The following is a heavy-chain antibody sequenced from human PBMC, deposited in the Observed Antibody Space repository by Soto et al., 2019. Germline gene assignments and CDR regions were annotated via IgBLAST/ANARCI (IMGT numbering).Heavy chain of an antibody. CDR1: GFTFSSYG. J-gene: IGHJ4*02. Sequence: WGSLRLSCAASGFTFSSYGMHWVRQAPGKGLEWVAFIWHDGGNKFYAESAKGRFTISRDNSENTLYLQMTSLSAEDTAMYYCARDGDVNTGFGKDYWGQGTLVTVSS. V-gene: IGHV3-33*01. D-gene: IGHD3-16*01. CDR2: IWHDGGNK. CDR3: ARDGDVNTGFGKDY.